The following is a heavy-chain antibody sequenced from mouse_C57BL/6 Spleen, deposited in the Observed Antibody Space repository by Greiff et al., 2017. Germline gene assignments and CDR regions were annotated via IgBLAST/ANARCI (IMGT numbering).Heavy chain of an antibody. V-gene: IGHV1-81*01. D-gene: IGHD2-2*01. Sequence: QVQLQQSGAELARPGASVKLSCKASGYTFTSYGISWVKQRTGQGLEWIGEIYPRSGNTYYNEKFKGKATLTADKSSSTAYMELRSLTSEDSAVYFWARPYGYDGEDYLDNGGKGTTLTVS. CDR1: GYTFTSYG. CDR3: ARPYGYDGEDYLDN. J-gene: IGHJ2*01. CDR2: IYPRSGNT.